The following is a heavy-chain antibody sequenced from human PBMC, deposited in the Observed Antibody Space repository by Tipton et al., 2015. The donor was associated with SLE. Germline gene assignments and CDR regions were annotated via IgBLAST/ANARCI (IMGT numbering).Heavy chain of an antibody. CDR1: GGSFSGYY. Sequence: LRLSCAVYGGSFSGYYWSWIRQPPGKGLEWIGYINYSGSTDYNPSLKSRVTISVDTSKNQFSLKLSSVTAADTAVYYCARGGNWGQGTLVTVSS. V-gene: IGHV4-34*01. CDR2: INYSGST. J-gene: IGHJ4*02. D-gene: IGHD1-1*01. CDR3: ARGGN.